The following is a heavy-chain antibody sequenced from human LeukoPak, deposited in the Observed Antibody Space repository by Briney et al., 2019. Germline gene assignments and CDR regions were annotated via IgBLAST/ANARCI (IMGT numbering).Heavy chain of an antibody. CDR2: IKQDGSEK. CDR3: AGMVRGKIDY. CDR1: GFTFSDYY. V-gene: IGHV3-7*03. D-gene: IGHD3-10*01. J-gene: IGHJ4*02. Sequence: GGSLRLSCAASGFTFSDYYMSWVRQAPGKGLEWVANIKQDGSEKYYVDSVKGRFTISRDNAKNSLYLQMNSLRAEDTAVYYCAGMVRGKIDYWGQGTLVTVSS.